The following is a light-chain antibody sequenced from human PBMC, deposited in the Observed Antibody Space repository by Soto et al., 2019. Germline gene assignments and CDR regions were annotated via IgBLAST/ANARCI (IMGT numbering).Light chain of an antibody. Sequence: EVVMTQSPATLSVSPGERVALSCRASQSISINLALIQQKPGQGPRLLIIGASTRATGVPDRFSGSGSGTEFTLTINSLQSDDFATYYCQQYDKSPPWTFGQGTKVDIK. CDR2: GAS. V-gene: IGKV3-15*01. CDR3: QQYDKSPPWT. CDR1: QSISIN. J-gene: IGKJ1*01.